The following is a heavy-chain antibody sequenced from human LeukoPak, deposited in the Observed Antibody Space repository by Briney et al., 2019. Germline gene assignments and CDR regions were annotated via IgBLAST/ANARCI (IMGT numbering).Heavy chain of an antibody. V-gene: IGHV3-7*01. D-gene: IGHD2-15*01. CDR3: ARVASGASCYWGY. CDR2: IKQDANVK. Sequence: PGGSLRLSCAASGFTFSTYWMSWVRQAPGKGLEWVANIKQDANVKYYVDSVKGRFTISRDNAKNSLYLQMNSLRAEDTAVYYCARVASGASCYWGYWGQGTLVTVSS. J-gene: IGHJ4*02. CDR1: GFTFSTYW.